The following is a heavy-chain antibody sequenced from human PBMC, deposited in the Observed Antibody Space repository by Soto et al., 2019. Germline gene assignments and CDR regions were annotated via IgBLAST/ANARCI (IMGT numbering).Heavy chain of an antibody. Sequence: QVQLVQSGAEVKKPGSSVKVSCKASGGTFSTSTFTWVRQAPGQGLEWMGRTIPLLNVADYAQDFQGRLTIIVDKSTSTTYMELTSLTSKDTAVYYCARDSPIGSTFSGYDAIDSWGQGTLVTVSS. V-gene: IGHV1-69*08. D-gene: IGHD5-12*01. J-gene: IGHJ4*02. CDR3: ARDSPIGSTFSGYDAIDS. CDR1: GGTFSTST. CDR2: TIPLLNVA.